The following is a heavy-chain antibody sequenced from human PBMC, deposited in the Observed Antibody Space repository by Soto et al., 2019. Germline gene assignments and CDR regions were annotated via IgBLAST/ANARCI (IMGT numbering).Heavy chain of an antibody. CDR3: AKDFSYDSSGVLDS. J-gene: IGHJ4*02. CDR2: ISDTGGNT. CDR1: GFTFRSYA. D-gene: IGHD3-22*01. V-gene: IGHV3-23*01. Sequence: VQLLESGGALVQPGGSLRLSCEASGFTFRSYAMSWVRQAPGKGLEWVSAISDTGGNTYYPDSVRGRFTISRDNSKNTLFLQMNSVRAEDTAVYYCAKDFSYDSSGVLDSWGQGTLVTVSS.